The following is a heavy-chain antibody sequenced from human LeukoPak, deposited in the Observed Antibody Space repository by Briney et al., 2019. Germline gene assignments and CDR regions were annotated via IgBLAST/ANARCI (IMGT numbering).Heavy chain of an antibody. J-gene: IGHJ4*02. CDR1: GGSISTYY. CDR2: IYYSGST. CDR3: ARGGSYYGYFDY. Sequence: PSETLSLTCTVSGGSISTYYWSWIRQPPGKGLEWIAYIYYSGSTNYNPSLKSRVTISVDTSKSLFSLKLSSVTAADTAVYYCARGGSYYGYFDYWGQGTLVTVSS. D-gene: IGHD1-26*01. V-gene: IGHV4-59*01.